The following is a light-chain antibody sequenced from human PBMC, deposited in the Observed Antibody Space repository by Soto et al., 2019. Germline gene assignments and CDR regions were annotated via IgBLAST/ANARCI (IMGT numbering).Light chain of an antibody. Sequence: QSVLTQPASVSGSPGQSITIPCTGTSSDVGGYNYVSWYQQHPGKAPKLMIYDVSNRPSGVSNRFSGSKSGNTASLTISGLQAEDEADYYCSSYTSSSTLGGVFGTGTKVTVL. CDR3: SSYTSSSTLGGV. CDR2: DVS. V-gene: IGLV2-14*01. J-gene: IGLJ1*01. CDR1: SSDVGGYNY.